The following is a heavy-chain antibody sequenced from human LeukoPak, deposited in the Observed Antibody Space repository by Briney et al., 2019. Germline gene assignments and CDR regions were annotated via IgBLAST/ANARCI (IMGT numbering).Heavy chain of an antibody. CDR2: ISGSGATT. D-gene: IGHD5-24*01. V-gene: IGHV3-23*01. Sequence: GGSQRLSCAASGFTFSSYAMSWVRQAPGKGLEWVSTISGSGATTYYADSVKGRFTISRDNSKNTLYLQVNNLRAEDTAVYYCAKEDDYNYIDYWGQGALVTVSS. CDR3: AKEDDYNYIDY. CDR1: GFTFSSYA. J-gene: IGHJ4*02.